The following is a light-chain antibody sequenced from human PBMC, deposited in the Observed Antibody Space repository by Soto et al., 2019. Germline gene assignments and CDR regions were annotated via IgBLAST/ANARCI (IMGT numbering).Light chain of an antibody. J-gene: IGKJ1*01. CDR2: GAS. CDR3: QQYGSSPGT. Sequence: EIVLTQSPGTQSFSPGERATPSSRASQSVSSSYLAWYQQKPGQAPMLLIYGASSRATGIPDRFSGSGSGTDFTLTISRLEPEDFAVYYCQQYGSSPGTFGQGSKVDI. CDR1: QSVSSSY. V-gene: IGKV3-20*01.